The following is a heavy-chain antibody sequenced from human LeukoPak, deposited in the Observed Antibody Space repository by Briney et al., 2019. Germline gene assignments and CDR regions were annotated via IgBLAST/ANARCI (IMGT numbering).Heavy chain of an antibody. Sequence: SETLSLTCAVCGGSFSGYYWSWIRQPPGKGLEWIGEINHSGSTNYNPSLKSRVTISVDTSKNQFSLKLSSVTAADTAVYYCARVRWYYYYMDVWGKGTTVTVSS. CDR1: GGSFSGYY. CDR2: INHSGST. J-gene: IGHJ6*03. CDR3: ARVRWYYYYMDV. V-gene: IGHV4-34*01.